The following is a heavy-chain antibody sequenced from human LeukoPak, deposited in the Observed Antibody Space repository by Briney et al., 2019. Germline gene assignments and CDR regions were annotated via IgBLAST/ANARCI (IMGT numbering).Heavy chain of an antibody. V-gene: IGHV3-23*01. D-gene: IGHD1-26*01. CDR2: FSGSGGST. Sequence: GGSLRLSCAASGFTFSSYAMSWVRQAPGKGLEWVSTFSGSGGSTHYADSVKGRFTISRDNSKNTLYLQMNSLRAEDTAVYYCAKTRGTYNAYYYYMDVWGKGTTVTVSS. CDR3: AKTRGTYNAYYYYMDV. CDR1: GFTFSSYA. J-gene: IGHJ6*03.